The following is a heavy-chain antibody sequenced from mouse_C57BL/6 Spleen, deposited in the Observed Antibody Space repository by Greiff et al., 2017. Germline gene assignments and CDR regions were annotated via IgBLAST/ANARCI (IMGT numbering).Heavy chain of an antibody. CDR3: ARWLLRHWYFDV. V-gene: IGHV1-69*01. CDR1: GYTFTSYW. J-gene: IGHJ1*03. Sequence: QVQLQQPGAELVMPGASVKLSCKASGYTFTSYWMHWVKQRPGQGLEWIGEIDPSDSYTNYNQKFKGKSTLTVDKSSSTAYMQRSSLTSEDSAVYYCARWLLRHWYFDVWGTGTTVTVSS. D-gene: IGHD2-3*01. CDR2: IDPSDSYT.